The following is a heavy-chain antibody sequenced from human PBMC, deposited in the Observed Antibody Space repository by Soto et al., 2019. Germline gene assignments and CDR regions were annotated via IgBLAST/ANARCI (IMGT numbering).Heavy chain of an antibody. CDR3: ARSLGRNFGIIIEDSHWFEP. D-gene: IGHD3-3*01. CDR2: INPHGGST. J-gene: IGHJ5*02. CDR1: GDTFTSYY. V-gene: IGHV1-46*01. Sequence: ASVKGSCKAPGDTFTSYYLNWVRQAPGQGLEWMGVINPHGGSTKYAQKFQGRVTMTRDTSRSTVYMELRSLRSDDTAIYYCARSLGRNFGIIIEDSHWFEPWGQGALVIVSA.